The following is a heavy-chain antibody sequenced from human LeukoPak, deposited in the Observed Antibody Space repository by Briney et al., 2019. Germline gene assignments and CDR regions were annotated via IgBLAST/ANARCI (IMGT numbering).Heavy chain of an antibody. J-gene: IGHJ4*02. Sequence: PGGSLRLSCAASGFTFSSYAMSWVRQAPGKGLEWVSAISGSGGSTYYADSVKGRFTISRDNSKNTLYLQMNSLRAEDTAVYYCNTGSGYHYADYFDYWGQGTLVTVSS. CDR1: GFTFSSYA. D-gene: IGHD3-22*01. V-gene: IGHV3-23*01. CDR3: NTGSGYHYADYFDY. CDR2: ISGSGGST.